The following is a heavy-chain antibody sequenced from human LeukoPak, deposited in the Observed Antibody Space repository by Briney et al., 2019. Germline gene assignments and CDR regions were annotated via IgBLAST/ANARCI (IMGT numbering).Heavy chain of an antibody. V-gene: IGHV3-30*04. CDR1: GFTFINYA. Sequence: GGSLRLSCAASGFTFINYAMHWVRQAPGKGLEWVAVISYDGSNKYYADSVKGRFTISRDNSKNTLYLQMNSLRPEDTAVYYCRDPFDYWGRGTLVTVSS. CDR3: RDPFDY. J-gene: IGHJ4*02. CDR2: ISYDGSNK.